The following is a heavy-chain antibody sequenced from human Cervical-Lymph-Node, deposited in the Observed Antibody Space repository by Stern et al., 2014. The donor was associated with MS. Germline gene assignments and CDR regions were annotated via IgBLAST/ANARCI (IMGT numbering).Heavy chain of an antibody. CDR1: GFSLSTTGMC. J-gene: IGHJ4*02. Sequence: ESGPALVKPTQTLTLTCTFSGFSLSTTGMCLSWIRQPPGKALEWLALLDWDDNKYYSTAMKTRLTISKDTYKNQVVITMTNMPPLDTATYFCVRAREGYYFDYWGQGIPVTVSS. D-gene: IGHD2-21*01. CDR3: VRAREGYYFDY. V-gene: IGHV2-70*01. CDR2: LDWDDNK.